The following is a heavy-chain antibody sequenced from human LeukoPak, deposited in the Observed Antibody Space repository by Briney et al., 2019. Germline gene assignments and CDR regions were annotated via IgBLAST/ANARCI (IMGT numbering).Heavy chain of an antibody. CDR3: ARGQGSSWDR. J-gene: IGHJ4*02. CDR1: GFTFSSQW. V-gene: IGHV3-7*01. CDR2: INQDGSEI. D-gene: IGHD6-13*01. Sequence: QSGGSLRLSCGASGFTFSSQWMSWVRQAPGKGPEWVANINQDGSEIYYAGSVEGRFAISRDNDKKSLYLQMSTLTVEDTAVYYCARGQGSSWDRWGQGALVTVPS.